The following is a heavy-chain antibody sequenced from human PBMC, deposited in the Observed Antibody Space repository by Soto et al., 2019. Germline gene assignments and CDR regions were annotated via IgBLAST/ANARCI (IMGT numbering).Heavy chain of an antibody. CDR1: GYTFTHYY. J-gene: IGHJ4*02. CDR2: INPASGST. Sequence: QVQLVQSGAEVKKPGASVKVSCRTSGYTFTHYYIHWVRQAPGQGLEWLGIINPASGSTNYAQDFQGRVILTMDTSTTTVYMELSCLRAEDTAIFYCARDLAAGDHWGQGTLVTVSS. D-gene: IGHD6-13*01. CDR3: ARDLAAGDH. V-gene: IGHV1-46*01.